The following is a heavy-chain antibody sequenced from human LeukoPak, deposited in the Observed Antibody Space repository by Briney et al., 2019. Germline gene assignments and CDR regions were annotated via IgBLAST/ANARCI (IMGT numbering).Heavy chain of an antibody. J-gene: IGHJ4*02. V-gene: IGHV3-11*01. CDR3: ARAGQSDY. CDR2: ISGGSRTI. Sequence: PGGSLRLSCAASGFTFSDYYMNWIRQAPGKGLEWVSSISGGSRTINYADSVKGRFTTSRDNAKTSLFLQVNSLRAEDTAVYYCARAGQSDYWGQGTLVTVSS. CDR1: GFTFSDYY.